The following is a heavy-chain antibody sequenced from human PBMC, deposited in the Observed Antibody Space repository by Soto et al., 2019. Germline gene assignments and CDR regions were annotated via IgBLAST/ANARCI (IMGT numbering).Heavy chain of an antibody. CDR1: GFIFSNYA. Sequence: QVYLGESGGGVVQPGRSLRLSCAASGFIFSNYAMHWVRQAPGKGLEWVAAISYDGGTKYYANSMKDRFTISRDASKNTLYLEVNSLRVEDTAVYYCAKVAAAGLWEQIDFWGRGSLVTVSS. V-gene: IGHV3-30-3*01. J-gene: IGHJ4*02. D-gene: IGHD6-13*01. CDR3: AKVAAAGLWEQIDF. CDR2: ISYDGGTK.